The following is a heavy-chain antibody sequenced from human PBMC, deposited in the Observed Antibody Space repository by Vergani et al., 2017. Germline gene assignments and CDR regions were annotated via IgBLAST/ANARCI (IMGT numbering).Heavy chain of an antibody. V-gene: IGHV3-9*01. J-gene: IGHJ4*02. CDR2: ISWNSGSI. D-gene: IGHD2-21*01. Sequence: EVQLVESGGGLVQPGRSLRLSCAASGFTFDDYAMHWVRQAPGKGLEWVSGISWNSGSIGYADSVKGRFTISRDNAKNSLYLQMDSLRAEDTAVYYCVTGIFLDYWGLGTLVTVSS. CDR3: VTGIFLDY. CDR1: GFTFDDYA.